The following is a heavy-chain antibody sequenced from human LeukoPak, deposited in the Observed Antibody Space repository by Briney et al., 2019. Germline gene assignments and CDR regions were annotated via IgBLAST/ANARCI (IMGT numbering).Heavy chain of an antibody. J-gene: IGHJ4*02. V-gene: IGHV3-23*01. CDR3: ANSKRPRAFDY. CDR2: ISGSGGSP. CDR1: GFTFSSYA. Sequence: GGSLRLSCAASGFTFSSYAMSGVRQAPGKGLEWVSAISGSGGSPYYADPVKGRFTISRDNSKNTLYLQMNSLRAEDTAVYYCANSKRPRAFDYWGQGTLVTVSS.